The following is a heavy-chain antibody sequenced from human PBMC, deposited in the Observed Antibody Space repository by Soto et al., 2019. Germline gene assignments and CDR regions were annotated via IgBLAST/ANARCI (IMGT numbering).Heavy chain of an antibody. CDR1: GYTFTSYA. CDR2: INAGNGNT. Sequence: QVQLVQSGAEVKKPGASVKVSCKASGYTFTSYAMHWVRQAPGQRLEWMGWINAGNGNTKQSQKFQGRVTITRDTSASTAYMELSSLRSEDTAVYYCARSAPPIDYWGQGTLDTVSS. V-gene: IGHV1-3*01. CDR3: ARSAPPIDY. J-gene: IGHJ4*02.